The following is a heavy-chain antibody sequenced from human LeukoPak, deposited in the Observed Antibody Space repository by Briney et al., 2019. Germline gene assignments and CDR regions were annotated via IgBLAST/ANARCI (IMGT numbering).Heavy chain of an antibody. CDR1: GYAFTSYD. J-gene: IGHJ4*02. D-gene: IGHD3-22*01. V-gene: IGHV1-18*01. CDR2: MNPNSGNT. CDR3: ARVRYYDSSGYPTGYYFDY. Sequence: GASVKVSCKASGYAFTSYDINWVRQATGQGLEWMGWMNPNSGNTNYAQKLQGRVTMTTDTSTSTAYMELRSLRSDDTAVYYCARVRYYDSSGYPTGYYFDYWGQGTLVTVSS.